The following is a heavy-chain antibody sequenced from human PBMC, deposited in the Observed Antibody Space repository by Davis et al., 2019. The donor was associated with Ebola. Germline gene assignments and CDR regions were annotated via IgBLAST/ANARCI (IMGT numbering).Heavy chain of an antibody. D-gene: IGHD3-9*01. Sequence: MPGGSLRLSCVVYGGSFSGFYWSWVRQPPGKGLEWIGEINHSGSTTYNPSLRSRVTLSVDKSKNQFSLTLTSVTAADTAVYYCARESVLTGYYYYYVMDVWGRGTAVTVSS. CDR3: ARESVLTGYYYYYVMDV. V-gene: IGHV4-34*01. CDR1: GGSFSGFY. CDR2: INHSGST. J-gene: IGHJ6*04.